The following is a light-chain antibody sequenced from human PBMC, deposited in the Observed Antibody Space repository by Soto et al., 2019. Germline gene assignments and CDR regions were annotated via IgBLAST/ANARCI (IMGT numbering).Light chain of an antibody. V-gene: IGKV3-11*01. CDR1: QSVSSY. CDR3: QQRSNWPPALT. Sequence: VLTQSPGTLSLSPGERATLSCRASQSVSSYLAWYQQKPGQAPRLLIYDASNRATGIPARFSGSGSGTDFTLTISSLEPEDFAVYYCQQRSNWPPALTFGGGTKVDIK. J-gene: IGKJ4*01. CDR2: DAS.